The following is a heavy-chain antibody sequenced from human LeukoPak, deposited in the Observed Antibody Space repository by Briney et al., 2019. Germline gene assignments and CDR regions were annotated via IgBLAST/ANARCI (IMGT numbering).Heavy chain of an antibody. CDR2: IYTSGST. Sequence: SQTLSLTCTVSGGSISSGSYYWSWIRQPAGKGLEWIGRIYTSGSTNYNPSLKSRVTISVDTSKNQFSLKLSSVTAADTAVYYCANGIAVAGRLDWYGMDVWGQGTTVTVSS. CDR3: ANGIAVAGRLDWYGMDV. CDR1: GGSISSGSYY. J-gene: IGHJ6*02. D-gene: IGHD6-19*01. V-gene: IGHV4-61*02.